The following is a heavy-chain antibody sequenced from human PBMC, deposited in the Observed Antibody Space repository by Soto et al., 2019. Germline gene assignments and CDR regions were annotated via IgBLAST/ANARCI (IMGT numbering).Heavy chain of an antibody. J-gene: IGHJ4*02. V-gene: IGHV1-46*03. D-gene: IGHD2-8*01. CDR2: INPSGGST. Sequence: ASVKVSCKASGYTFTSYYMHWVRQAPGQGLEWMGIINPSGGSTSYAQKFQGRVTMTRDTSTSTVYMELSSLRSEDTAVYYCARTSNCTNGVCYNEALDYWGQGTLVTVSS. CDR3: ARTSNCTNGVCYNEALDY. CDR1: GYTFTSYY.